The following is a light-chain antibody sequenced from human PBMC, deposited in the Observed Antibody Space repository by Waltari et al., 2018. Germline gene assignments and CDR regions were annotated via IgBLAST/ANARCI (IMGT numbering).Light chain of an antibody. CDR3: MQGLNLPLT. CDR1: QSLLHSNGYNY. CDR2: LGS. Sequence: EIVMTQSPLSLSVTPGEPASISCRSDQSLLHSNGYNYLDWYLRKPGQAPPLLIYLGSTRASGVPDRFSGSGSGTDFTLTISSVEAEDVGVYYCMQGLNLPLTFGPGTKVDIK. J-gene: IGKJ3*01. V-gene: IGKV2-28*01.